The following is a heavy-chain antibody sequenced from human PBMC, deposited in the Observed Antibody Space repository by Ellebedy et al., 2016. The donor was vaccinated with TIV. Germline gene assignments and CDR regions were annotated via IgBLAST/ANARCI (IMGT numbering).Heavy chain of an antibody. Sequence: GGSLRLXXAVSGFSVSSSYMNWVRQAPGKGLDWVSIIYRGGDIDYADSVKGRFTTSRDNSKNTLHLQMDSLRVEDTAVYYCAKEEGFYGSGRGAFNIWGQGTTVTVSS. CDR1: GFSVSSSY. V-gene: IGHV3-53*01. D-gene: IGHD3-10*01. CDR3: AKEEGFYGSGRGAFNI. CDR2: IYRGGDI. J-gene: IGHJ3*02.